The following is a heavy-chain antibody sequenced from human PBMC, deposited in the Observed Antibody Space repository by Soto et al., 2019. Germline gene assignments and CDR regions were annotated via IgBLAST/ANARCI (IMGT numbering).Heavy chain of an antibody. V-gene: IGHV4-34*01. CDR2: INHSGST. Sequence: QVQLQQWGAGLLKPSETLSLTCAVYGGSFSGYYCSWIRQPPGKGLEWIGEINHSGSTNYNPSLKSRVTIAVDTAKNQFYRKLSSGNAADAAVYYCAREGSVRWCGELPLHEFDYWGQGTLVTDSS. CDR1: GGSFSGYY. J-gene: IGHJ4*02. D-gene: IGHD3-10*01. CDR3: AREGSVRWCGELPLHEFDY.